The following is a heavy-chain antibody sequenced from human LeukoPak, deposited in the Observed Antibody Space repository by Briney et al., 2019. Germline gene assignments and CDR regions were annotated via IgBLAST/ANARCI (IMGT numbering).Heavy chain of an antibody. Sequence: SETLSLTCTVSGGSISSGDYYWSWIRQPPGKGLEWIGYIYYSGSTYYNPSLKSRVTISVDTSKNQFSLKLSSVTAADTAVYYCARLGDQLLSVFSYWGQGTLVTVSS. CDR2: IYYSGST. CDR1: GGSISSGDYY. V-gene: IGHV4-30-4*08. J-gene: IGHJ4*02. CDR3: ARLGDQLLSVFSY. D-gene: IGHD2-2*01.